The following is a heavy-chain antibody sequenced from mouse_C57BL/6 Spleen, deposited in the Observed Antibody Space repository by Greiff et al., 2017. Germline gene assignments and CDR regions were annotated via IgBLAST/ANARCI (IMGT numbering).Heavy chain of an antibody. V-gene: IGHV1-80*01. D-gene: IGHD3-2*02. CDR2: ISPGAGDT. CDR3: ARQLRPSYYYARDY. Sequence: VQLQQSGAELVKPGASVKISCKASGYAFSSYWMNCVKQRPGTGLEWILQISPGAGDTNYNGKFKGKATLTADKSSSTAYMQLSSLTSEDSAVYFCARQLRPSYYYARDYGGQGTSVTV. J-gene: IGHJ4*01. CDR1: GYAFSSYW.